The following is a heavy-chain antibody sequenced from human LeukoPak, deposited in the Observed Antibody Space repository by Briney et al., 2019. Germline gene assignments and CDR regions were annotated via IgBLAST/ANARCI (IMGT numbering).Heavy chain of an antibody. D-gene: IGHD3-9*01. Sequence: EPGGSLRLSCAASGFAFSSYAMSWVRQAPGKGLECVSATSSSGSNTNYPDSVKGRFTISRDNSKNTLFLQMSSLSADDTAVYYCAKARTFYDFLTGYLDFDFWGQGTLVTVSS. CDR2: TSSSGSNT. V-gene: IGHV3-23*01. CDR3: AKARTFYDFLTGYLDFDF. J-gene: IGHJ4*02. CDR1: GFAFSSYA.